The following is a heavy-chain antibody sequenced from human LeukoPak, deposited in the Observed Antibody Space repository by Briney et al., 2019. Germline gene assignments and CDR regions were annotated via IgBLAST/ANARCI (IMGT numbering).Heavy chain of an antibody. CDR2: IKSKADGGTT. V-gene: IGHV3-15*01. Sequence: GGSLRLSCAASGFTLINVWMIWVRQAPGKGLEWVGRIKSKADGGTTDYAAPVKGRFTISRDDSKNTLYLEVNSLTTENTAVYYCTTIGLTMIATCDYWGQGTLVTVSS. J-gene: IGHJ4*02. CDR1: GFTLINVW. CDR3: TTIGLTMIATCDY. D-gene: IGHD3-22*01.